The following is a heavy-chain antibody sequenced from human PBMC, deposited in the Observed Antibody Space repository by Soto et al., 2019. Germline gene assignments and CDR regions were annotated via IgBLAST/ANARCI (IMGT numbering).Heavy chain of an antibody. CDR2: ISAYNGNT. CDR1: GYTFTSYG. D-gene: IGHD6-13*01. Sequence: GVSVKVSCKASGYTFTSYGISWVRQAPGQGLEWMGWISAYNGNTNYAQKLQGRVTMTTDTSTSTAYMELRSLRSDDTAVYYCARDLRIAAAGTTMSEYFQHWGQGTLVTVSS. CDR3: ARDLRIAAAGTTMSEYFQH. V-gene: IGHV1-18*01. J-gene: IGHJ1*01.